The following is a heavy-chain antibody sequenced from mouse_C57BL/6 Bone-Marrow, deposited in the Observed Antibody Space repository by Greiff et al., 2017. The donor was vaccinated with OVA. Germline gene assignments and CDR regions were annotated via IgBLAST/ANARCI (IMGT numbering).Heavy chain of an antibody. CDR2: INPNNGGT. CDR1: GYTFTDYN. D-gene: IGHD4-1*01. Sequence: VQLKQSGPELVKPGASVKIPCKASGYTFTDYNMDWVKQSHGKSLEWIGDINPNNGGTIYNQKFKGKATLTVDKSSSTAYMELRSLTSEDTAVYYCARFNWEGVYFDYWGQGTTLTVSS. V-gene: IGHV1-18*01. J-gene: IGHJ2*01. CDR3: ARFNWEGVYFDY.